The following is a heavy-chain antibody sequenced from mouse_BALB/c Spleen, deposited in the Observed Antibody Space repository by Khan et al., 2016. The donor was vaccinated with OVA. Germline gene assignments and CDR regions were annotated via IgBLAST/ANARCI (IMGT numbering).Heavy chain of an antibody. J-gene: IGHJ3*01. V-gene: IGHV2-9*02. CDR1: GFSLSNYG. Sequence: VQLQESGPGLVAPSQTLSITCTVSGFSLSNYGVHWVRQPPGKGLEWLGVIWAGGSTNHNSALMSRLSISKDDSNSQAFLKMNRLQTDDTAMYYCARTFYNGAWFANWGQGTPVTVSA. CDR3: ARTFYNGAWFAN. D-gene: IGHD1-3*01. CDR2: IWAGGST.